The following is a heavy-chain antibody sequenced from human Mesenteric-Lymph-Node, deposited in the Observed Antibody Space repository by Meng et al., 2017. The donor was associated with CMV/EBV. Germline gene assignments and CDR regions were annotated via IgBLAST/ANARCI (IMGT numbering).Heavy chain of an antibody. CDR1: GFTFSSYW. D-gene: IGHD5-24*01. CDR3: ARDMAADAFDI. V-gene: IGHV3-7*01. J-gene: IGHJ3*02. CDR2: IKQDGSEK. Sequence: LSLTCAASGFTFSSYWMSWVRQAPGKGLEWVANIKQDGSEKYYVDSVKGRFTISRDNAKNSLYLQMNSLRAEDTAVYYCARDMAADAFDIWGQGTMVTVSS.